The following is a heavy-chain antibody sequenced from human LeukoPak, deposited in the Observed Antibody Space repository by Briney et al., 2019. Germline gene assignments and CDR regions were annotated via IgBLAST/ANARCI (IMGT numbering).Heavy chain of an antibody. Sequence: GGSLRLSCAASGFTFSSYSMNWVRHPPGKGQERVSSISISSSYIYYADSLKGRFTISRDNAKNSLYLQMHSLRAEDTAVYHCPRASNAHVDTAMETDYWGQGTPVTVSS. D-gene: IGHD5-18*01. CDR1: GFTFSSYS. J-gene: IGHJ4*02. CDR2: ISISSSYI. V-gene: IGHV3-21*01. CDR3: PRASNAHVDTAMETDY.